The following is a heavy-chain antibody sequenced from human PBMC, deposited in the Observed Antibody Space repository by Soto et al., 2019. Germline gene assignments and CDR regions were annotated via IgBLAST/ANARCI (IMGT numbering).Heavy chain of an antibody. J-gene: IGHJ5*02. CDR3: TKLSWADYGGIFDP. D-gene: IGHD4-17*01. Sequence: SETLSLTCTVSGGSISSADYYWSWIRQHPGKGLEWIGYIYYSGSTNYNPSLKSRVTISVDTSKNQFSLKLSSVTTADTAVYYCTKLSWADYGGIFDPWGQGTLVTVS. CDR2: IYYSGST. V-gene: IGHV4-61*08. CDR1: GGSISSADYY.